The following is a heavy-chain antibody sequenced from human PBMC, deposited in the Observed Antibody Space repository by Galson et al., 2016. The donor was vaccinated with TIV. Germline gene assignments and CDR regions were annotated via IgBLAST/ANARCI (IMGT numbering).Heavy chain of an antibody. J-gene: IGHJ4*02. CDR2: ISGNSRYI. CDR1: GFTFGTYT. CDR3: VREVEEQLSN. D-gene: IGHD6-13*01. V-gene: IGHV3-21*06. Sequence: SLRLSCAASGFTFGTYTMNWVRLTPGKGLEWVASISGNSRYIYYTDSLMGRFTISRDNSKNLLSLHMNSLRGDDTAIYYCVREVEEQLSNWGRGTLVTVSS.